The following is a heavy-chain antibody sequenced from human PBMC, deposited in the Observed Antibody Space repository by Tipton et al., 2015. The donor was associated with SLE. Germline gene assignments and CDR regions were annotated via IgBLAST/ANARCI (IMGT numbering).Heavy chain of an antibody. CDR1: GFTFSSYV. CDR2: IKQDGSEK. D-gene: IGHD3-22*01. J-gene: IGHJ4*02. CDR3: ARDKRYYYDSSGYYHSY. Sequence: SLRLSCAASGFTFSSYVMHWVRQPPGKGLEWVANIKQDGSEKYYVDSVKGRFTISRDNAKNSLYLQMNSLRAEDTAVYYCARDKRYYYDSSGYYHSYWGQGTLVAVSS. V-gene: IGHV3-7*01.